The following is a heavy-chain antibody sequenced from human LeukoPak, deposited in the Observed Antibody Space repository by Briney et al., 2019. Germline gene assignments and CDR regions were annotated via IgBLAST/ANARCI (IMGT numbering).Heavy chain of an antibody. CDR3: AKMPSTEIYYFYYMDV. CDR2: ISSLGVST. J-gene: IGHJ6*03. Sequence: GGSLRLSCADSGVTFSSYTMNWVRQAPGKGLEWVSGISSLGVSTYYADSVKGRFTISRDNSKNTLYLHMDRLGTADTAVYYCAKMPSTEIYYFYYMDVWGKGPTVTVSS. CDR1: GVTFSSYT. D-gene: IGHD2-2*01. V-gene: IGHV3-23*01.